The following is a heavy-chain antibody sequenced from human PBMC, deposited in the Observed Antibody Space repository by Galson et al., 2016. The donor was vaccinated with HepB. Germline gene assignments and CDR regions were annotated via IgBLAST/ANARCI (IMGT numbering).Heavy chain of an antibody. CDR3: ARRTSSWYYFDY. J-gene: IGHJ4*02. V-gene: IGHV4-59*08. Sequence: SETLSLTCTVSGDYITSYYWSWIRQPPGKGLEWIGYIYYRGSTNYNPSLKSRVTISVDTSKNQFSLKLRSVTAADTAVYYCARRTSSWYYFDYWGQGTLVSVSS. D-gene: IGHD2-2*01. CDR1: GDYITSYY. CDR2: IYYRGST.